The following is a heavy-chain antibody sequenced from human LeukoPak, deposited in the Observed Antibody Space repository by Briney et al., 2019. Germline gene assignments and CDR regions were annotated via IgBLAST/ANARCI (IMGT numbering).Heavy chain of an antibody. CDR2: ISSSSSTI. V-gene: IGHV3-48*01. J-gene: IGHJ3*02. D-gene: IGHD5-12*01. CDR1: GFTFSSYS. Sequence: GGSLRLSCAASGFTFSSYSMNWVRQAPGKGLEWVSYISSSSSTIYYADSVKGRFTISRDNAKNSLYLQMNSLRAEDTAVYYCASSLGYSGYSGPDAFDIWGQGTMVTVSS. CDR3: ASSLGYSGYSGPDAFDI.